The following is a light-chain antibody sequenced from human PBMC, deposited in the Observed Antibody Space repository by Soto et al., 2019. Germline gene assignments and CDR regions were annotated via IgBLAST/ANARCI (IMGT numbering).Light chain of an antibody. CDR1: SSDVGAYNS. V-gene: IGLV2-14*01. CDR3: SSYKKSNTLV. J-gene: IGLJ1*01. CDR2: DVT. Sequence: QSVLTQPASVSGSPGQSITISCTGTSSDVGAYNSVSWYQQHPGKAPKLMIYDVTNRPSGLSDRFSGSQSGKTASLTISGLQAEDEADYYCSSYKKSNTLVFGAGTKVTVL.